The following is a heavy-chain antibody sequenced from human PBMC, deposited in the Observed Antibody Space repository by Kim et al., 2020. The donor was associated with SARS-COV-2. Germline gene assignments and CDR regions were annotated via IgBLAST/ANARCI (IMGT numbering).Heavy chain of an antibody. CDR1: GGSISSYY. D-gene: IGHD6-19*01. Sequence: SETLSLTCTVSGGSISSYYWSWIRQPPGKGLEWIGYIYYSGSTNYNPSLKSRVTISVDTSKNQFSLKLSSVTAADTAVYYCARGSGSGPHEYYYYYYCMDVWGQGTTVTVSS. V-gene: IGHV4-59*13. CDR3: ARGSGSGPHEYYYYYYCMDV. J-gene: IGHJ6*02. CDR2: IYYSGST.